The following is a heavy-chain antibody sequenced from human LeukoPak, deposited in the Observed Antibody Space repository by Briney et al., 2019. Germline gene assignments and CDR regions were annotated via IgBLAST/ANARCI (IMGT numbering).Heavy chain of an antibody. Sequence: PGGSLRLSCAASGFTFSSYSMNWVRQAPGKGLEWVSSISSSSSYIYYVDSVKGRFTISRDNAKNSLYLQKNSLRAEDTAVYYCARVIRGIAARPIDYWGQGTLVTVSS. J-gene: IGHJ4*02. D-gene: IGHD6-6*01. CDR1: GFTFSSYS. CDR3: ARVIRGIAARPIDY. CDR2: ISSSSSYI. V-gene: IGHV3-21*01.